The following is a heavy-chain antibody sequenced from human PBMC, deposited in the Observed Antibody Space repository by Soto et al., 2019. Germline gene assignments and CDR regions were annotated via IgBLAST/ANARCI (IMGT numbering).Heavy chain of an antibody. J-gene: IGHJ3*02. D-gene: IGHD3-10*01. Sequence: LSLTCIVSGGSLTSSSFYWGWIRQPPGKGLSWIGNIYYSGTTDYNPSLKSRVSVSTDTSRNQLSLTLSSVTAADTAVYYCVRFYGNAFDIWGPGTLVTVSS. CDR1: GGSLTSSSFY. CDR2: IYYSGTT. V-gene: IGHV4-39*01. CDR3: VRFYGNAFDI.